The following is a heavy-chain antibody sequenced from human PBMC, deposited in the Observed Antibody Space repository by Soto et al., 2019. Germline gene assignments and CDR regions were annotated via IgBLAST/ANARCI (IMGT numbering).Heavy chain of an antibody. CDR1: GGSISSGGYY. D-gene: IGHD2-15*01. J-gene: IGHJ4*02. V-gene: IGHV4-31*03. CDR2: IYYSGST. Sequence: QVQLQESGPGLVKPSQTLSLTCTVSGGSISSGGYYWSWIRQNPGKGLEWIGYIYYSGSTYYNPSLKSRVTISVDTSKNQFSLKLSSVTAADTAVYYCARVYCSGGSCYEFDYWGQGTLVTVSS. CDR3: ARVYCSGGSCYEFDY.